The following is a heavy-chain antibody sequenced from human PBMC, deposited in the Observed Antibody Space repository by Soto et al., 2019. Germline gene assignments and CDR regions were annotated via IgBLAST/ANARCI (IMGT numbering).Heavy chain of an antibody. J-gene: IGHJ5*02. CDR1: GVPFDDFP. D-gene: IGHD3-22*01. CDR3: SEADRADTAYFSLS. CDR2: IRNQSYQETT. Sequence: SLRLPCTRSGVPFDDFPINRVRQAPGKGLEWLVLIRNQSYQETTEYDAALKGRFTISRDTANGIAYLHMNSLKIYESADYYCSEADRADTAYFSLSWGQGTAVTVYS. V-gene: IGHV3-49*04.